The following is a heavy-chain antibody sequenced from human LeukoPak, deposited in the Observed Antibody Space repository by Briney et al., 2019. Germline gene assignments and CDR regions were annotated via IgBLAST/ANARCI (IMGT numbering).Heavy chain of an antibody. V-gene: IGHV5-51*01. CDR3: AKRSVSNNYFDY. J-gene: IGHJ4*02. CDR1: GYTFNNYW. Sequence: PGESLKISCKGSGYTFNNYWIAWVRQMPGKGLEWMGIVYPGDSDTKYSPSFQGQVTISVDKSISTAYLQWHSLKASDTAMFYCAKRSVSNNYFDYWGQGTLVTVSS. CDR2: VYPGDSDT. D-gene: IGHD5/OR15-5a*01.